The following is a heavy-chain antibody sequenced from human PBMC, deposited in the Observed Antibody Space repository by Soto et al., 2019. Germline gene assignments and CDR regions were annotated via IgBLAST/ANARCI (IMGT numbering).Heavy chain of an antibody. J-gene: IGHJ4*02. CDR3: AKRRGAGGHFDY. CDR1: GFTFSSYA. CDR2: VSIGGST. D-gene: IGHD2-15*01. Sequence: GGSLRLSCAASGFTFSSYAMGWVRQGPGKGLEWVAVVSIGGSTHYADSVRGRFTVSRDNSKNTLSLQMNSLTAEDTAVYFCAKRRGAGGHFDYWGQGALVTVSS. V-gene: IGHV3-23*01.